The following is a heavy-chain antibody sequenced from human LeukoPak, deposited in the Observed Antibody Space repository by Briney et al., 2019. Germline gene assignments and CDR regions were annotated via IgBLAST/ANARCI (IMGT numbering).Heavy chain of an antibody. Sequence: PGGSLRLSCAASGFTFDDYAMHSVRQAPGKGLEWVSLVSGDGASTYYADSVKGRFTISRDNSRNSLYLQMSSLRAEDTALYYCAKDGSGYYWGQGTLVTVSS. J-gene: IGHJ4*02. CDR2: VSGDGAST. CDR3: AKDGSGYY. V-gene: IGHV3-43*02. CDR1: GFTFDDYA. D-gene: IGHD3-22*01.